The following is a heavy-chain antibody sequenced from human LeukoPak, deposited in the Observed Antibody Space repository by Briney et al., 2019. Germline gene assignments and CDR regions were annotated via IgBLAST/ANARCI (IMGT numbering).Heavy chain of an antibody. J-gene: IGHJ6*03. CDR2: IIPIFGRA. V-gene: IGHV1-69*05. D-gene: IGHD3-3*01. CDR3: ARGPLLGYYSDYYYYMDV. Sequence: GASVKVSCKASGGTFSSYAISWVRQAPGQGLECMGGIIPIFGRANYPQKFQGRVTISTDESTTTAYMELSSLRSEDTAVYYCARGPLLGYYSDYYYYMDVWGKGTTVTVSS. CDR1: GGTFSSYA.